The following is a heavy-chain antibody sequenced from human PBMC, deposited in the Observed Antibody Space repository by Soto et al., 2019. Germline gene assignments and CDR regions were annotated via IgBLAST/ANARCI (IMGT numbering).Heavy chain of an antibody. CDR1: GGSISSGDYY. Sequence: SETLSLTCTVSGGSISSGDYYWSWIRQPPGKGLEWIGYIYYSGSTYYNPSLKSRVTISVDTSKNQFSLKLSSVTAADTAVYFCARGRYCLTGRCFPNWFDSWGQGTLVTVSS. CDR3: ARGRYCLTGRCFPNWFDS. CDR2: IYYSGST. D-gene: IGHD2-15*01. J-gene: IGHJ5*01. V-gene: IGHV4-30-4*01.